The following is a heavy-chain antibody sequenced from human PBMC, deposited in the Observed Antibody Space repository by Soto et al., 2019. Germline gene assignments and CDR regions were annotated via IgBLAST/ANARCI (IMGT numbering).Heavy chain of an antibody. CDR3: ARDPVCSGGSCYDY. CDR2: IKQDGSEI. V-gene: IGHV3-7*01. D-gene: IGHD2-15*01. Sequence: EVQLVESGGGLVQPGGSLRLSCAASGFTFSRYRMTWVRQAPGKGLEWVANIKQDGSEIYYVDSVKGRFTISRDNAENSLYLQMNSLRAEDTAVYYCARDPVCSGGSCYDYWGQGTLVTVTS. CDR1: GFTFSRYR. J-gene: IGHJ4*02.